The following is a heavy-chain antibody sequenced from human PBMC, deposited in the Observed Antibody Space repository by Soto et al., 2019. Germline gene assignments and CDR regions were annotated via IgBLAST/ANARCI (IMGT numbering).Heavy chain of an antibody. J-gene: IGHJ6*02. CDR2: IYWDDDK. CDR1: GVSLSTSGVV. V-gene: IGHV2-5*02. CDR3: AHSRCGGDCLQSYSSHYYYGMDV. Sequence: QITLKESGPTLVRPTQTLTLTCTFSGVSLSTSGVVVGWICQPPGKALEWLALIYWDDDKRYSPSLKSRLTITKDTTKNQVVLTMTNMDPVDTATYYCAHSRCGGDCLQSYSSHYYYGMDVWGQGTTVTVSS. D-gene: IGHD2-21*02.